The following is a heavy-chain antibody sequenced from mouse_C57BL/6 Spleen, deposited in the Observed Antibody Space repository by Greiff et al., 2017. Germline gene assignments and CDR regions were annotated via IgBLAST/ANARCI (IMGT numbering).Heavy chain of an antibody. CDR1: GYAFSSYW. D-gene: IGHD1-1*01. Sequence: VQLQQSGAELVKPGASVKISCKASGYAFSSYWMNWVKQRPGKGLEWIGQIYPGDGDTNYNGKFKGKATLTADKSSSTAYMQLSSLTSEDSAVYFCARGIYYGSSFYAKDYWGQGTSVTVSS. J-gene: IGHJ4*01. V-gene: IGHV1-80*01. CDR3: ARGIYYGSSFYAKDY. CDR2: IYPGDGDT.